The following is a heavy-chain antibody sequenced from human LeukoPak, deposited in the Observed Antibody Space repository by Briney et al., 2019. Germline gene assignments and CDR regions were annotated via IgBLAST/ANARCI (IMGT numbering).Heavy chain of an antibody. CDR3: ARDPTYGSGRRPSDS. CDR1: GFTFSRYS. V-gene: IGHV3-48*02. D-gene: IGHD3-10*01. Sequence: GGSLSLSCAASGFTFSRYSMNWVRQAPGKGLEWVSYISGSSSTLYYADSVKGRFTISRDYAKNSLYLQINRLRDERTAVYYCARDPTYGSGRRPSDSSGQGTLVTVSS. J-gene: IGHJ4*02. CDR2: ISGSSSTL.